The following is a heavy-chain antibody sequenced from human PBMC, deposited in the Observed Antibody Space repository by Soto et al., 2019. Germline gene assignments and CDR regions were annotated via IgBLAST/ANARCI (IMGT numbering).Heavy chain of an antibody. Sequence: GESLKISCKGSGYSFTSYWIGWVRQMPGKGLEWMGIIYPGDSDTRYSPSFQGQVTISADKSISTAYLQWSSLKASDTAMYYCARSHYDFWSGYQNYYYYYMDVWGKGTTVTVSS. CDR1: GYSFTSYW. CDR3: ARSHYDFWSGYQNYYYYYMDV. V-gene: IGHV5-51*01. D-gene: IGHD3-3*01. CDR2: IYPGDSDT. J-gene: IGHJ6*03.